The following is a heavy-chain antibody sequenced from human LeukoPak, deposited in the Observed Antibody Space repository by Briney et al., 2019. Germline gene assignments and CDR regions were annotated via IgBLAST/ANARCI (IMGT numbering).Heavy chain of an antibody. CDR3: ARSGGYCSSTSCYFAYWFDP. V-gene: IGHV4-4*07. J-gene: IGHJ5*02. CDR1: GGSISSYY. Sequence: PSETLSLTCTVSGGSISSYYWSWIRQPAGKGLEWIGRIYTSGSTNYNPSLKSRVTMSVDTSKNQFSLKLSSVTAADTAVYYCARSGGYCSSTSCYFAYWFDPWGQGTLVTVSS. CDR2: IYTSGST. D-gene: IGHD2-2*01.